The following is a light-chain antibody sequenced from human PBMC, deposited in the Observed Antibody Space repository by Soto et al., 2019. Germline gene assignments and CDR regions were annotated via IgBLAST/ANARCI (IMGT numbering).Light chain of an antibody. Sequence: QSALTQPPSASGSPGQSVTXSCTXTSXDVGGYNYVSWYQQHPGKAPKLIIYEVSKWPSGIPDRFSGSKSGNTASLTVSGLQAEDEADYYCNAYAGSNNWVFGGGTKLTVL. J-gene: IGLJ3*02. V-gene: IGLV2-8*01. CDR1: SXDVGGYNY. CDR2: EVS. CDR3: NAYAGSNNWV.